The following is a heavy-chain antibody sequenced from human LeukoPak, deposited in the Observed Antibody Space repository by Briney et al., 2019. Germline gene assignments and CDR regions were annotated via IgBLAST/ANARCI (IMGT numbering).Heavy chain of an antibody. D-gene: IGHD4-17*01. V-gene: IGHV1-69*13. CDR1: GGTFSSYA. CDR3: ARDGDTVTDNYGMDV. J-gene: IGHJ6*02. CDR2: IIPILGTA. Sequence: ASVKVSCKASGGTFSSYAISWVRQAPGQGLEWMGGIIPILGTANYAQKFQGRVTITADESTSTAYMELSSLRSEDTAVYYCARDGDTVTDNYGMDVWGQGTTVTVSS.